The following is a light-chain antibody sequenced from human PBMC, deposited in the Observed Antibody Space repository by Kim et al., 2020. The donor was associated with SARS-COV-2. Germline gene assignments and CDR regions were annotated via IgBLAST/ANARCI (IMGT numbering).Light chain of an antibody. CDR2: AAS. V-gene: IGKV1-39*01. J-gene: IGKJ3*01. CDR3: QQSYITPFT. Sequence: ASVGDRVTITCRTTQSISSHLNWYQQKPGRAPILLISAASTLQGGVPSRFSGSGSETDFTLTISSLQPEDFATYFCQQSYITPFTFGPGTKVDIK. CDR1: QSISSH.